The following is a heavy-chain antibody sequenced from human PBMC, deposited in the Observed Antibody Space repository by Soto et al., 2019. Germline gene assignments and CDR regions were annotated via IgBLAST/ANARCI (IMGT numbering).Heavy chain of an antibody. CDR2: IYYSGST. CDR1: GDSINFYY. Sequence: SETLSLTCTVSGDSINFYYWTWIRQPPGKGLEWIGYIYYSGSTNYSPSLKSRLTISVDTSKNQISLKLTSVTAADTAVYYCARDTDQNWFGLWGQGILVTVSS. CDR3: ARDTDQNWFGL. D-gene: IGHD4-4*01. V-gene: IGHV4-59*01. J-gene: IGHJ5*02.